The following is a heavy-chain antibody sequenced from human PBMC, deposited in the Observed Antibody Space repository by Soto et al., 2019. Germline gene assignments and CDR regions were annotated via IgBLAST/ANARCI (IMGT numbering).Heavy chain of an antibody. D-gene: IGHD6-19*01. J-gene: IGHJ4*02. CDR1: GFTFSNYW. V-gene: IGHV3-74*01. Sequence: EVQLVESGGGLVQPGGSLGLSCAASGFTFSNYWMHWVRQGPGNGLVWVARINSDGSSTIYADSVKGRFTISRDNAKNTVYLQMNSLRAEDTAMYYCARAYSSGWFGYWGQGTLVTVSS. CDR2: INSDGSST. CDR3: ARAYSSGWFGY.